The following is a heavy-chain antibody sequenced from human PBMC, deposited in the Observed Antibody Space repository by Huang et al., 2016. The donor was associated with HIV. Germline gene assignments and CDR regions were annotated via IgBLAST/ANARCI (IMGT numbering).Heavy chain of an antibody. D-gene: IGHD5-12*01. CDR3: ARSGPRWGLATIWTLVY. Sequence: QVQLVQSGAEVKKPGSSVKLSCQSSGGGSSSYAISWVRQARGQGLEWMGGIIPICGTTDHAPRFQGRVTITADESTNTAYIELSSLEYDDTSLYYCARSGPRWGLATIWTLVYWGQGTLVTVSS. CDR2: IIPICGTT. V-gene: IGHV1-69*13. CDR1: GGGSSSYA. J-gene: IGHJ4*02.